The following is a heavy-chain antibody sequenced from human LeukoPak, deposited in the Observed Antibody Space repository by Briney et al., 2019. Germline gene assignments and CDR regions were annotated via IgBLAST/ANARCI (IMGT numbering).Heavy chain of an antibody. CDR1: GFTFSSYA. CDR2: ISYDGSNK. Sequence: PGGSQRLSCAASGFTFSSYAMHWVRQAPGKGLEWVAVISYDGSNKYYADSVKGRFTISRDNSKNTLYLQMNSLRAEDTAVYYCADSIAEAGTGGFEYFQHWGQGTLVTVSS. D-gene: IGHD6-19*01. V-gene: IGHV3-30*04. CDR3: ADSIAEAGTGGFEYFQH. J-gene: IGHJ1*01.